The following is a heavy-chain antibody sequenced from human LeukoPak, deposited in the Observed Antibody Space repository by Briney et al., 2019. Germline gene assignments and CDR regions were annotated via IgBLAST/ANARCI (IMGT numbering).Heavy chain of an antibody. CDR1: GFTFSSYA. CDR3: AKTHFLLGVIVPLFDY. J-gene: IGHJ4*02. CDR2: ISGSGGST. V-gene: IGHV3-23*01. D-gene: IGHD3-16*02. Sequence: GGSLRLSCAASGFTFSSYAMSWVRQAPGKGLEWVSAISGSGGSTYYADSVKGRFTISRDNSKNTLYLQMNSLRAEDTAVYYYAKTHFLLGVIVPLFDYWGQGTLVTVSS.